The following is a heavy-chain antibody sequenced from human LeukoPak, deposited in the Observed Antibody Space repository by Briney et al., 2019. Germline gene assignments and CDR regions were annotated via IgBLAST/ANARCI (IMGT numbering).Heavy chain of an antibody. CDR2: IYSDGRT. J-gene: IGHJ6*02. CDR1: GFTFSSYA. Sequence: GGSLRLSCAASGFTFSSYAMSWVRQAPGKGLEWVSVIYSDGRTYYADSVKGRFTISRDNSKNTLYLETNSLRAEDTAVYYCARVGGTNYYYYGMDVWGQGTTVTVSS. V-gene: IGHV3-53*01. CDR3: ARVGGTNYYYYGMDV. D-gene: IGHD1-1*01.